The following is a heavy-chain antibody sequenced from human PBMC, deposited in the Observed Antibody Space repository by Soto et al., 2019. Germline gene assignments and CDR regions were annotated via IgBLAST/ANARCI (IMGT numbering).Heavy chain of an antibody. CDR3: AKPIGLQPHLFVFDN. J-gene: IGHJ4*02. Sequence: SVKVSCKASGGTFSNYAFSWVRQAPGQGLEWMGGILPIFTTATYAPKFQDRVTITADESTSTVYMDLSSLRSEDTALYYCAKPIGLQPHLFVFDNWGQGTLVTVSS. V-gene: IGHV1-69*13. CDR2: ILPIFTTA. CDR1: GGTFSNYA.